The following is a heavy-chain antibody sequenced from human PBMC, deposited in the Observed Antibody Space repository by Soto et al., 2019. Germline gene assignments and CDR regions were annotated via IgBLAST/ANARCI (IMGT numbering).Heavy chain of an antibody. CDR2: ISAYNGNT. CDR1: CYTFTSYG. D-gene: IGHD3-3*01. V-gene: IGHV1-18*04. J-gene: IGHJ4*02. Sequence: AXSAKVSFKASCYTFTSYGISWVRQAPGQELEWMGWISAYNGNTNYAQNLQGRVTMTTDTSTSTAYMELRSLRSDDTAVYYCARSITIFGVVIMTFDYWGQGTLVTVSS. CDR3: ARSITIFGVVIMTFDY.